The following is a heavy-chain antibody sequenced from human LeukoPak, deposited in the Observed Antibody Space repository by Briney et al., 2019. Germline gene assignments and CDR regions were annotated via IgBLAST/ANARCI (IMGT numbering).Heavy chain of an antibody. CDR3: ARGLTSGLPYYYGMDV. J-gene: IGHJ6*02. CDR2: INHSGST. D-gene: IGHD4-11*01. V-gene: IGHV4-34*01. Sequence: SETLSLTCAVYGGSFSGYYWSWIRQSPGKGLEWIGEINHSGSTNYNPSLKSRVTISVDTSKNQFSLKLSSVTAADTAVYYCARGLTSGLPYYYGMDVWGQGTTVTVSS. CDR1: GGSFSGYY.